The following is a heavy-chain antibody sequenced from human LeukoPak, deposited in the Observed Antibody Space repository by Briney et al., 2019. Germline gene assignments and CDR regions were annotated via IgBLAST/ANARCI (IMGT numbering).Heavy chain of an antibody. CDR2: IIPILGIA. V-gene: IGHV1-69*02. J-gene: IGHJ4*02. D-gene: IGHD6-13*01. Sequence: GASVKVPCKASGGTFSSYTISWVRQAPGQGLEWMGRIIPILGIANYAQKFQGRVTITADKSTSTAYMELSSLRSEDTAVYYCASDRGWIAAAGTFFDYWGQGTLVTVSS. CDR1: GGTFSSYT. CDR3: ASDRGWIAAAGTFFDY.